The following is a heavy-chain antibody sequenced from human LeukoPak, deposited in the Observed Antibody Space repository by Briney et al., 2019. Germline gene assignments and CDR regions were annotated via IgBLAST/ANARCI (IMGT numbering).Heavy chain of an antibody. D-gene: IGHD3-3*01. CDR3: ARIDKLNYDFWSGYYHGLDY. CDR1: GFTFSSYA. V-gene: IGHV3-23*01. J-gene: IGHJ4*02. Sequence: AGGSLRLSCAASGFTFSSYAMSWVRQAPGKGLEWVSGISSSGGSTYYADSVKGRFTISRDNSKHTLFLQMSSLRAEDTAVYYCARIDKLNYDFWSGYYHGLDYWGQGTLVTVSS. CDR2: ISSSGGST.